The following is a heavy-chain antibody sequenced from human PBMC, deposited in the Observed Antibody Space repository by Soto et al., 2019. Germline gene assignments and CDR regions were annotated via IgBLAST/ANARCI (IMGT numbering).Heavy chain of an antibody. D-gene: IGHD3-16*02. CDR2: INAGNGNT. CDR3: ARAGSYLSYFDY. Sequence: QVPPVQSGAEVKKPGASVKVSCKASGYTFTSYALHWVRQAPGQRLEWMGRINAGNGNTKYSQKFQGRVTITRDTSASTAYMELSSLRSEDTAVYYCARAGSYLSYFDYWGQGTLVTVSS. V-gene: IGHV1-3*01. J-gene: IGHJ4*02. CDR1: GYTFTSYA.